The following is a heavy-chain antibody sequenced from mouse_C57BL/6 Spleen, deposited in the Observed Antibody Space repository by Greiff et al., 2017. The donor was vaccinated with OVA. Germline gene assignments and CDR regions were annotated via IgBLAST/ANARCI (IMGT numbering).Heavy chain of an antibody. CDR2: IDPEDGDT. J-gene: IGHJ2*01. D-gene: IGHD1-2*01. CDR1: GFNIKDYY. CDR3: TPLHYYGDFDY. V-gene: IGHV14-1*01. Sequence: EVQLQQSGAELVRPGASVKLSCKASGFNIKDYYMHWVKQRPEQGLEWIGRIDPEDGDTEYDPKFQGKATMTADTSSSTAYLQLSSLTSEDTAVYYCTPLHYYGDFDYWGQGTTLTVSS.